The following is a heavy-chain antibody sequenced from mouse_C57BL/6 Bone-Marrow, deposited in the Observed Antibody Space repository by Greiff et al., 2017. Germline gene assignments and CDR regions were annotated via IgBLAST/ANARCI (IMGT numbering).Heavy chain of an antibody. CDR1: GYTFTSYW. CDR2: IYPSDSET. D-gene: IGHD2-4*01. Sequence: QVQLQQPGAELVRPGSSVKLSCKASGYTFTSYWMDWVKQRPGQGLEWIGNIYPSDSETHYNQKFKDKATLTVDKSSSTAYMQLSSLTSADSAVYYCARSYDYDGAFDYWGQGTTLTVSS. CDR3: ARSYDYDGAFDY. J-gene: IGHJ2*01. V-gene: IGHV1-61*01.